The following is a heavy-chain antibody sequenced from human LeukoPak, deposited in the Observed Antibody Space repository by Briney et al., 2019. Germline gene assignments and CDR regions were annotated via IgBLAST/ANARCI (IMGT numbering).Heavy chain of an antibody. J-gene: IGHJ4*02. CDR1: GFTFSSYT. Sequence: TGGSLRLSCAASGFTFSSYTLSWVRQAPGKGLEWVCGITGSGYVTYYADSVKGRFTVSRDNSKNTLYLQMNSLRAEDTGMYYCAKDKNSGWSSPFDYWGQGALVTVSS. CDR3: AKDKNSGWSSPFDY. CDR2: ITGSGYVT. D-gene: IGHD6-19*01. V-gene: IGHV3-23*01.